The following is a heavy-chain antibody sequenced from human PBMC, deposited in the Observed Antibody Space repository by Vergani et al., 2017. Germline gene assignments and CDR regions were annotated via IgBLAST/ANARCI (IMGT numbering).Heavy chain of an antibody. CDR2: ISSSSSTI. Sequence: EVQLVESGGGLVQPGGSLRLSCAASGFTFSSYSMNWVRQAPGKGLEWVSYISSSSSTIYYADSVKGRFTISRDNAKNSLYMQMNSLRAEDTAVYYCAREPXTYYYDSSGYPYPGIYYYYGMDVWGQGTTVTVSS. D-gene: IGHD3-22*01. CDR1: GFTFSSYS. V-gene: IGHV3-48*04. CDR3: AREPXTYYYDSSGYPYPGIYYYYGMDV. J-gene: IGHJ6*01.